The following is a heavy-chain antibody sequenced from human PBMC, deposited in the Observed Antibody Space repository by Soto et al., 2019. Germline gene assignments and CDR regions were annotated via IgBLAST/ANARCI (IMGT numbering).Heavy chain of an antibody. CDR2: IYHSVST. V-gene: IGHV4-38-2*02. D-gene: IGHD3-22*01. CDR3: ARELLFYDSDGFSWDDAFGI. Sequence: KPSETLSLTCTVSGYSINSDDYWGWIRQPPGKGLEWIASIYHSVSTFYNPSLRSRVTISIDTSKNQFSLRLTAVTAADTAMYYCARELLFYDSDGFSWDDAFGIWGQGTMVTVSS. J-gene: IGHJ3*02. CDR1: GYSINSDDY.